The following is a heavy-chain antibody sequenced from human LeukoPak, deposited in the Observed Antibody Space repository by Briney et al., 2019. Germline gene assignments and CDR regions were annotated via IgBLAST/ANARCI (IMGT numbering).Heavy chain of an antibody. CDR2: INPNSGGT. Sequence: GASVKVSCKASGYTFTGYYMHWVRQAPGQGLEWMGWINPNSGGTKYAQKFQGRVTMTRDTSISTAYMELSRLRSDDTAVYYCARGDSVVVINRGWFDPWGQGTLVTVSS. V-gene: IGHV1-2*02. CDR1: GYTFTGYY. J-gene: IGHJ5*02. D-gene: IGHD3-22*01. CDR3: ARGDSVVVINRGWFDP.